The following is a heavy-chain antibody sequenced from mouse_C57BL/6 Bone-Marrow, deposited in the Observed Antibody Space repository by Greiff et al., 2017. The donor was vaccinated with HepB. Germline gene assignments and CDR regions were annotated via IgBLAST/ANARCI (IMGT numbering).Heavy chain of an antibody. CDR2: INPNYGTT. CDR3: ARWGLRWYFDV. CDR1: GYTFTDYN. Sequence: VHVKQSGAELVKPGASVKLSCKASGYTFTDYNMNWVKQSNGKSLEWIGVINPNYGTTSYNQKFKGKATLTVDQSSSTAYMQLNSLTSEDSAVYYCARWGLRWYFDVWGTGTTVTVSS. D-gene: IGHD2-4*01. J-gene: IGHJ1*03. V-gene: IGHV1-39*01.